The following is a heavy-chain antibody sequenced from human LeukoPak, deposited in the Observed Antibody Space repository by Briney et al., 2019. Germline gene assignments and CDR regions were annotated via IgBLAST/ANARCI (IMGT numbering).Heavy chain of an antibody. D-gene: IGHD2-21*02. J-gene: IGHJ4*02. CDR3: ASVLYCGADCYSGRYFFDY. CDR1: VYTFTSYD. CDR2: ITPSGDST. V-gene: IGHV1-46*01. Sequence: ASVKVSRKASVYTFTSYDKHSVRQAPRQALEWMGIITPSGDSTSYAQKFQGKVTMTRDTSTSTVYMELSSLRSEDTAVYYCASVLYCGADCYSGRYFFDYWGQGTLVTVS.